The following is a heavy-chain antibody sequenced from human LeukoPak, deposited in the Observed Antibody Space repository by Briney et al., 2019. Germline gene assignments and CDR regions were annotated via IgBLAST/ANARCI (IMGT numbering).Heavy chain of an antibody. J-gene: IGHJ6*02. Sequence: SETLSLTCTVSGGSISSSSYYWGWIRQPPGKGLEWIGSIYYSGSTYYNPSLKSRVTISLDTSKNQFSLKLSSVTAADTAVYYCARHEGGGLGMDVWGQGTTVTVSS. D-gene: IGHD3-16*01. CDR3: ARHEGGGLGMDV. CDR1: GGSISSSSYY. CDR2: IYYSGST. V-gene: IGHV4-39*01.